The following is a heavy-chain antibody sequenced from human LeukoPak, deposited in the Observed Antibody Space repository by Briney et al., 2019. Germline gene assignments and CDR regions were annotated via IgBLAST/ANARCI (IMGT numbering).Heavy chain of an antibody. Sequence: GASVKVSCKASGYTFTSYDINWVRQATGQGLEWMGWMNPNSGNTGYAQKFQGRVTITRNTSISTAYMELSSLRSEDTAVYYCARTFYEQMPHFDYWGQGTLVTVSS. CDR1: GYTFTSYD. CDR3: ARTFYEQMPHFDY. CDR2: MNPNSGNT. V-gene: IGHV1-8*03. J-gene: IGHJ4*02. D-gene: IGHD3-16*01.